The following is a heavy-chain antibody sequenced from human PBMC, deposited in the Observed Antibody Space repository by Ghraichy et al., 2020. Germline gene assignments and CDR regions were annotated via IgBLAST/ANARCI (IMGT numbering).Heavy chain of an antibody. CDR3: ARGLVGVGDIVLVVFASPMETDAFDI. V-gene: IGHV3-48*02. J-gene: IGHJ3*02. D-gene: IGHD2-8*02. CDR1: GFTFSSYS. CDR2: ISSSSSTI. Sequence: GGSLRLSCAASGFTFSSYSMNWVRQAPGKGLEWVSYISSSSSTIYYADSVKGRFTISRDNAKNSLYLQMNSLRDEDTAVYYCARGLVGVGDIVLVVFASPMETDAFDIWGQGTMVTVSS.